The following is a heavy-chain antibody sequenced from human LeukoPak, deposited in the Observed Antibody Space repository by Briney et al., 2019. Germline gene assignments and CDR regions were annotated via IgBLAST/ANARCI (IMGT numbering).Heavy chain of an antibody. CDR2: INHSGST. Sequence: PSETLSLTCAVYGGSSSGYYWSLIRQPAGKGLEWIGEINHSGSTNYNPSLKSRVTISVDTSKNQFSPKLSSVTAADTAVYYCARGLRTPYIVVVVAAPFDPWGQGTLVTVSS. V-gene: IGHV4-34*01. CDR3: ARGLRTPYIVVVVAAPFDP. D-gene: IGHD2-15*01. J-gene: IGHJ5*02. CDR1: GGSSSGYY.